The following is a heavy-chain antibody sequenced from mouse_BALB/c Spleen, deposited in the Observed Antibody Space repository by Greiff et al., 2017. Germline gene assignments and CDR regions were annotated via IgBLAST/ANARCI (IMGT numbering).Heavy chain of an antibody. CDR3: ARTNDGYRFAY. V-gene: IGHV1S29*02. CDR1: GYTFTDYN. CDR2: IYPFNGGT. D-gene: IGHD2-3*01. J-gene: IGHJ3*01. Sequence: VQLQQSGPELVKSGTSVKISCKASGYTFTDYNMHCVKQSHGKSLEWIGYIYPFNGGTDYNQKFKSKATMTVDKSSSTEYMELRNLTSEDSAVYYCARTNDGYRFAYWGQGTLVTVSA.